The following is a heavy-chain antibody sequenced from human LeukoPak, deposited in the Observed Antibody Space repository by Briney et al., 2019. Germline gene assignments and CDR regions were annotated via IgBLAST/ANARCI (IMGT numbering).Heavy chain of an antibody. V-gene: IGHV3-64*01. CDR1: GFTFSSYA. D-gene: IGHD2-21*02. CDR2: ISSNGGST. J-gene: IGHJ4*02. Sequence: GGSLRLSCAASGFTFSSYAMHWVRQAPGKGLEYVSAISSNGGSTYYANSVKGRFTISIDNSKNTLYLQMGSLRAEDMAVYYCAREGLGGDFNLYYFDYWGQGTLVTVSS. CDR3: AREGLGGDFNLYYFDY.